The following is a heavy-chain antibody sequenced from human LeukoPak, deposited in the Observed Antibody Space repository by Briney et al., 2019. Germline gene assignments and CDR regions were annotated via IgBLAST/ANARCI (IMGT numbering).Heavy chain of an antibody. CDR3: ARDPVRGDSY. Sequence: GGSLRLSCAASGFTFNTYWMHWVRQAPGKGLVWVSHINPDGSETNYADSVTGRFTISRDNVKNTLYLQMNSLRAEDTAVYYCARDPVRGDSYWCQGILVTVSS. CDR1: GFTFNTYW. D-gene: IGHD3-10*01. J-gene: IGHJ4*02. V-gene: IGHV3-74*01. CDR2: INPDGSET.